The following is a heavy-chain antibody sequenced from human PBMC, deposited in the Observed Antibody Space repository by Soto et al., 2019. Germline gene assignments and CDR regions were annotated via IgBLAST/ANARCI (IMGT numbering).Heavy chain of an antibody. V-gene: IGHV2-26*01. CDR1: GFSLSNARMG. Sequence: QVTLKESGPVLVKPTEPLTLTCTVSGFSLSNARMGVSWIRQPPGKALEWLAHIFSNDEKSYSTSLKSRLTISKDTSKSQVVLTMTNMDPVDTATYYCARTIAATGRLRFDPWGQGTLVTVSS. CDR2: IFSNDEK. J-gene: IGHJ5*02. D-gene: IGHD6-13*01. CDR3: ARTIAATGRLRFDP.